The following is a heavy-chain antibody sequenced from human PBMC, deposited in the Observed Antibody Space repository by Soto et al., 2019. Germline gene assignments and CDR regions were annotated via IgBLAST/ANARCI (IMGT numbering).Heavy chain of an antibody. D-gene: IGHD3-16*01. CDR2: INAGNGNT. CDR1: GYTFTSYA. J-gene: IGHJ1*01. Sequence: ASVKVSCKASGYTFTSYAMHWVRQAPGQRLEWMGWINAGNGNTKYSQKFQGRVTITRDTSASTAYMELGSLRSEDTAVYYCARGYGAPADYFQRWGQGTLVTVSS. CDR3: ARGYGAPADYFQR. V-gene: IGHV1-3*01.